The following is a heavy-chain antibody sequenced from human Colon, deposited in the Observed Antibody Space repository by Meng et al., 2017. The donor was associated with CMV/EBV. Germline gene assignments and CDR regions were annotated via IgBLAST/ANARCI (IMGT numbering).Heavy chain of an antibody. J-gene: IGHJ4*02. CDR1: GGSISSS. V-gene: IGHV4-59*08. CDR3: ARHGTLLGSYPFDL. Sequence: QVQLQESGPGQVKPSETLSLTCTVSGGSISSSWSWIRQRPGKGVEWIGHIHYSGSTKYNPSLKSRVIMSLDTSKSQFSLKLNSVTAADTAVYFCARHGTLLGSYPFDLWGLGTLVTVSS. CDR2: IHYSGST. D-gene: IGHD1-26*01.